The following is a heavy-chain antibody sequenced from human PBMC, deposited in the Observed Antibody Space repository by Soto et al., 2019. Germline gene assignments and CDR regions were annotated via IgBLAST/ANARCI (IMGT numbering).Heavy chain of an antibody. CDR2: IYYSGST. V-gene: IGHV4-31*04. CDR1: GGSISSGGYY. CDR3: ATYCSGGSCYLDY. Sequence: QVRLQESGPGLVKPSQTLSLTCTVSGGSISSGGYYWSWIRQHAVKGLEWIGYIYYSGSTYYNPSLKSRVTISVDTSKNQFSLKLSSVTAADTAVYYCATYCSGGSCYLDYWGQGTLVTVSS. D-gene: IGHD2-15*01. J-gene: IGHJ4*02.